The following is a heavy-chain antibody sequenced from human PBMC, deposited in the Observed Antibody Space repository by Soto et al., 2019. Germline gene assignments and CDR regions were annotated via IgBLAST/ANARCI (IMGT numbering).Heavy chain of an antibody. CDR1: GFTFSSYA. D-gene: IGHD6-6*01. J-gene: IGHJ6*02. CDR2: ISGSGGST. V-gene: IGHV3-23*01. CDR3: SKDDSLSSFPAGYYYNGMDV. Sequence: EVQLLESGGGLVQPGGSLRLSCAASGFTFSSYAMNWVRQAPGKGLEWVSAISGSGGSTYYADSVKGRFTISRDNSKNTLYLQMNRMRVRDTDVYYCSKDDSLSSFPAGYYYNGMDVWGQGTTVTVSS.